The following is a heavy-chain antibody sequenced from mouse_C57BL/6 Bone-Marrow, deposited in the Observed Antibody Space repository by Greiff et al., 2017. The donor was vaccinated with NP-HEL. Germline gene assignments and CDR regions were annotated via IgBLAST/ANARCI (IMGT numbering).Heavy chain of an antibody. CDR1: GFTFSSYA. CDR3: TREGYGNCLGYAMDY. D-gene: IGHD2-1*01. Sequence: EVHLVESGEGLVKPGGSLKLSCAASGFTFSSYAMSWVRQTPEQRLEWVAYISSGGDYIYYADTVKGRFTISRDNARNTLYLQLSSLKSEDTAMYYCTREGYGNCLGYAMDYWGQGTSVTVSS. CDR2: ISSGGDYI. V-gene: IGHV5-9-1*02. J-gene: IGHJ4*01.